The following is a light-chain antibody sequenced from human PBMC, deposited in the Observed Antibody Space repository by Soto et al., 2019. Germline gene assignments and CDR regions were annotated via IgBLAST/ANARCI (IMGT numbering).Light chain of an antibody. Sequence: QSVLTQPASVSGSPGQSITISCTGTSSDVGGYNHVSWFQQHPGKAPKLMIYEVTNRPSGVSNRCSGSKSGNTASLSISGLQAEDEADYFCSSYTSSTTWVFGGGTKLTVL. CDR2: EVT. CDR3: SSYTSSTTWV. J-gene: IGLJ3*02. V-gene: IGLV2-14*01. CDR1: SSDVGGYNH.